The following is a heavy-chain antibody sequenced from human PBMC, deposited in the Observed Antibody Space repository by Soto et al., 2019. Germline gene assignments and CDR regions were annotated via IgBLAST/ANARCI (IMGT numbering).Heavy chain of an antibody. CDR2: IKQDGSEK. D-gene: IGHD2-2*01. CDR1: GFSFSSYW. Sequence: GGSLRLSCAASGFSFSSYWMSWVRQAPGKGLEWVANIKQDGSEKYYVDSVKGRFTISRDITQNSLYLQMNSLRADDTAVYYCARDGVLVPAPIPYYYYGMDVWGRGTKVTVSS. J-gene: IGHJ6*02. V-gene: IGHV3-7*03. CDR3: ARDGVLVPAPIPYYYYGMDV.